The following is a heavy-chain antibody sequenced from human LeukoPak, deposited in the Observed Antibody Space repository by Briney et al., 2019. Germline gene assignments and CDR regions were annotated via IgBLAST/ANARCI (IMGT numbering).Heavy chain of an antibody. CDR3: ARDRASYYDFWSGYPDY. CDR2: IIPILGIA. V-gene: IGHV1-69*04. J-gene: IGHJ4*02. CDR1: GGTFSSYA. Sequence: GASVKVSCKASGGTFSSYAISWVRQAPGQGLEWMGRIIPILGIANYAQKFQGRVTITADKPTSTAYMELSSLRSEDTAVYYCARDRASYYDFWSGYPDYWGQGTLVTVSS. D-gene: IGHD3-3*01.